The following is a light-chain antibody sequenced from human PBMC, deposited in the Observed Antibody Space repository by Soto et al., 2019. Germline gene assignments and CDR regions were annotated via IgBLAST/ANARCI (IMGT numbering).Light chain of an antibody. V-gene: IGKV3-20*01. CDR3: QQYGSSPT. J-gene: IGKJ3*01. Sequence: EIVLTQSPGTLSLSPGERATLSCRASQSVSSSYLAWYQKKPGQAPRLLIYGASSMATGIPDRFSGSGSGTDFTLTISRLEPEDFAVYYCQQYGSSPTFGPGTKVDIK. CDR1: QSVSSSY. CDR2: GAS.